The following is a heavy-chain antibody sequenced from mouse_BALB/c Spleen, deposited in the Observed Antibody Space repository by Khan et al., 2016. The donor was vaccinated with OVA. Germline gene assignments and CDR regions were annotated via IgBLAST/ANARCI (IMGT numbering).Heavy chain of an antibody. J-gene: IGHJ4*01. CDR3: ARAYYRYDGYYAMDY. Sequence: QVQLKQSGPGLVAPSQSLSFTCTVSGFSLSRYNIHWVRQPPGKGLEWLGMIWGGGGTDYNSTLKSRLSISKDNSKSQVFLKMNSLQTDDTAMYYCARAYYRYDGYYAMDYGGQGTSVTVSS. D-gene: IGHD2-14*01. CDR2: IWGGGGT. V-gene: IGHV2-6-4*01. CDR1: GFSLSRYN.